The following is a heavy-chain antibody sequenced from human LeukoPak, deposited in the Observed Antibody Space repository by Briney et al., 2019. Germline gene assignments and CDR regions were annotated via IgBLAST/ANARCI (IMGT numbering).Heavy chain of an antibody. J-gene: IGHJ3*02. CDR3: ARDHQLWLLSSAFDI. D-gene: IGHD5-18*01. CDR1: GFTFSDYY. Sequence: GGSLRLSCAASGFTFSDYYMSWIGQAPGKGVEWVSYISSSGSTIYYADSVKGRFTISRDNAKNSLYLQMNSLRAEDTAVYYCARDHQLWLLSSAFDIWGQGTMVTVSS. CDR2: ISSSGSTI. V-gene: IGHV3-11*01.